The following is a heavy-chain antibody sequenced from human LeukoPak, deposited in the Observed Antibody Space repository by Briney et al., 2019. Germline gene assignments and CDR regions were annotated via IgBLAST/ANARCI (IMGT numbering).Heavy chain of an antibody. CDR1: GFSFSGSA. CDR2: IRSKVSSYAT. J-gene: IGHJ4*02. D-gene: IGHD7-27*01. CDR3: TTGDRGY. Sequence: PGGSLKLSCATSGFSFSGSAMHRVRQASGKGLEWVGRIRSKVSSYATAYAASAKGRFTISREDSKNTAYLQMNSLKTEDTAVYYCTTGDRGYWGQGILVTVSS. V-gene: IGHV3-73*01.